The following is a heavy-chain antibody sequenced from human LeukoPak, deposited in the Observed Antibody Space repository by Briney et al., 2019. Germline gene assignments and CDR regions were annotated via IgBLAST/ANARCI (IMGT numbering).Heavy chain of an antibody. D-gene: IGHD4-17*01. J-gene: IGHJ6*02. V-gene: IGHV3-21*01. CDR3: ARECHGDQGYGMDV. CDR2: ISSGSNYI. Sequence: GGSLTLSCAASGFTFSSYTMNWVRQAPGKGLEWVSYISSGSNYIYYADSEKGRFTISRDNAKNSLYLQMNSLRAEDTAVYYCARECHGDQGYGMDVWGQGTTVTVSS. CDR1: GFTFSSYT.